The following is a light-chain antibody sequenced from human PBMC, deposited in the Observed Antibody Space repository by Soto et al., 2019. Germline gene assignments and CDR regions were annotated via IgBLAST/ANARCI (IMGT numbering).Light chain of an antibody. CDR1: QSVLYSSNNNNY. CDR2: WAS. Sequence: DIVMTQSPDSLAVSLGERATINCKSSQSVLYSSNNNNYLAWYQQKPGQPPKLLIYWASTRESGVPDRFSGSGSRTDFTLTISSLQAEDVAVYYCQQYYSTRSTFGQGTRLEIK. CDR3: QQYYSTRST. V-gene: IGKV4-1*01. J-gene: IGKJ5*01.